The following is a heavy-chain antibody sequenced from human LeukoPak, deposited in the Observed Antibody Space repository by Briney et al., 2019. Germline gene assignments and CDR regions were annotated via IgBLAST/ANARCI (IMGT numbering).Heavy chain of an antibody. CDR3: ASNYGG. Sequence: GGSLRLSCAVSGLTFSSSWMYWVRQAPGKGLEWVANIKQDGSEKYYVDSVRGRFTISRDNAKNSLSLQMNSLRAEDTAVYYCASNYGGWGQGTLVTVSS. CDR2: IKQDGSEK. CDR1: GLTFSSSW. V-gene: IGHV3-7*03. D-gene: IGHD4-11*01. J-gene: IGHJ4*02.